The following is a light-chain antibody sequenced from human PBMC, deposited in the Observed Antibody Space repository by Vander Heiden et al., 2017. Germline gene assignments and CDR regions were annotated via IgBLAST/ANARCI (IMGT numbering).Light chain of an antibody. J-gene: IGLJ1*01. CDR2: DVS. CDR1: SSDVGGYNC. CDR3: CPYACSYTHV. V-gene: IGLV2-11*01. Sequence: ALTQPRSVSGSPGQSVTISCTGTSSDVGGYNCVSWYQQHAGKVPKLMIYDVSKRPSGVPDRFSGSKSGNTASLTISGLQAEDEADDYCCPYACSYTHVLGTATKV.